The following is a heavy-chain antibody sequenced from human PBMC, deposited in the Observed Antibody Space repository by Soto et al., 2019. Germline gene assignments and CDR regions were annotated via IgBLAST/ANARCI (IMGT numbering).Heavy chain of an antibody. D-gene: IGHD4-17*01. CDR3: ARMTPTVTTSILDY. CDR1: GGSISSGGYY. J-gene: IGHJ4*02. V-gene: IGHV4-31*03. CDR2: IYYSGST. Sequence: SETLSLTCTVSGGSISSGGYYWSWIRQHPGKGLEWIGYIYYSGSTYYNPSLKSRVTISVDTSKNQFSLKLSSVTAADTAVYYCARMTPTVTTSILDYWGQGTLVTVSS.